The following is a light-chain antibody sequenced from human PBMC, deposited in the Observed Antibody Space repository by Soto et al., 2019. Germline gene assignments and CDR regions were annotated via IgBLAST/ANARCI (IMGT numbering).Light chain of an antibody. CDR1: SSDVGGYNY. CDR3: SSYTSSSTLDVV. Sequence: QSVLTQPASVSGSPGQSITISCTGTSSDVGGYNYVSWYQQHPGKAPKLMIYDVSNRPSGVSNRFSGSKSGNTASLTISGLQAKDEADYYCSSYTSSSTLDVVFGGGTKVT. V-gene: IGLV2-14*01. J-gene: IGLJ2*01. CDR2: DVS.